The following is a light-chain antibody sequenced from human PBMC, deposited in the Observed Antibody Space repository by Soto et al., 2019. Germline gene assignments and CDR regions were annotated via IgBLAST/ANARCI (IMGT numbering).Light chain of an antibody. CDR1: QSIGNS. CDR3: QQYHHDSALT. CDR2: DVS. Sequence: DIQMTQSPSTLSASVGDRVTITCRASQSIGNSLAWYQQKPGEAPNLLIFDVSSLQSGVPTRFSGSGSGTEFTLTISSLQPDDFATYYCQQYHHDSALTFGGGTKVDI. J-gene: IGKJ4*01. V-gene: IGKV1-5*01.